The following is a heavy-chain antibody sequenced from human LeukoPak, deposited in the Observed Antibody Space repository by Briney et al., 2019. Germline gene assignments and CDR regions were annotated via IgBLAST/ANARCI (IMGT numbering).Heavy chain of an antibody. V-gene: IGHV4-59*01. CDR1: GGSISSYY. J-gene: IGHJ4*02. CDR3: ARDRSEGYYFDY. Sequence: SETLSLTCTVSGGSISSYYWSWIRQPPGKGLEWIGYIYYSGSTNYNPSLKNRVTISVDTSKNQFSLKLSSVTAADTAVYYCARDRSEGYYFDYWGQGTLVTVSS. CDR2: IYYSGST.